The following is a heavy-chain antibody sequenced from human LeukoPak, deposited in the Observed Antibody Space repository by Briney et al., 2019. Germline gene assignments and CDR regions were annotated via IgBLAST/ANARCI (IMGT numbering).Heavy chain of an antibody. Sequence: ASVKVSCKASGYTFTSYGISWVRQAPGQGLEWMGWISAYNGNTNYAQKLQGRVTMTTDTSTSTAYMELSSLRSEDTAVYYCAAVVEYSSGWYGSDYWGQGTLVTVSS. CDR2: ISAYNGNT. CDR1: GYTFTSYG. CDR3: AAVVEYSSGWYGSDY. V-gene: IGHV1-18*01. D-gene: IGHD6-19*01. J-gene: IGHJ4*02.